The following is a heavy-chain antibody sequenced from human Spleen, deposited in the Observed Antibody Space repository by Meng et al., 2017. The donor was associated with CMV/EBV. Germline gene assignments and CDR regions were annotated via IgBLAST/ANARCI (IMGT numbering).Heavy chain of an antibody. Sequence: TLSLTCAVSGGSFTGYYCGWIRQHPGKGLEWIGEINHSGTTNYNPSLKSRVSISVDTSKNQFSLKLSSVTAADTAVYYCFNSWYQEYWGQGTLVTVSS. D-gene: IGHD2/OR15-2a*01. V-gene: IGHV4-34*01. CDR1: GGSFTGYY. CDR3: FNSWYQEY. CDR2: INHSGTT. J-gene: IGHJ4*02.